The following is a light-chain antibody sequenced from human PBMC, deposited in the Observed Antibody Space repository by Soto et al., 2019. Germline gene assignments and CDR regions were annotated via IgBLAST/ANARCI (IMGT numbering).Light chain of an antibody. Sequence: VSLSKRERATLSCRASQTIDNIHFGWYQQKPGQAPRLLIYAISNRATGVPDRFSGSGSGTDFTLTISRLQPEDFAGYYSKQSGILPRRFGQGTK. J-gene: IGKJ1*01. CDR3: KQSGILPRR. CDR1: QTIDNIH. CDR2: AIS. V-gene: IGKV3-20*01.